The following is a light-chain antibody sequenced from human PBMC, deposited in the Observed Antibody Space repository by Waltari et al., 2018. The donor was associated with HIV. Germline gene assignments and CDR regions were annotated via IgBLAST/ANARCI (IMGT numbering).Light chain of an antibody. J-gene: IGLJ3*02. Sequence: QSVLTQPASVPGSPGQSITIPCTGTNSDVGDYEYVSWYQQHPVKAPKLLIYEVTHRPSGISSRFSGSKSGNTASITISGLQAEDEANYYCSSYSATTAILFGGGTKVTVL. CDR3: SSYSATTAIL. CDR2: EVT. CDR1: NSDVGDYEY. V-gene: IGLV2-14*01.